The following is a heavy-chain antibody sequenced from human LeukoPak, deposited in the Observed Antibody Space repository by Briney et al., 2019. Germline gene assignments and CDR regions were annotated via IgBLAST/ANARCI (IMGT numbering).Heavy chain of an antibody. CDR3: ARVLYSSSWEVAFDI. V-gene: IGHV4-4*02. J-gene: IGHJ3*02. CDR2: INHSGST. CDR1: GGSISSSNW. Sequence: PSETLSLTCAVSGGSISSSNWWSWVRQPPGKGLEWIGEINHSGSTNYNPSLKSRVTISVDTSKNQFSLKLSSVTAADTAVYYCARVLYSSSWEVAFDIWGQGTMVTVSS. D-gene: IGHD6-13*01.